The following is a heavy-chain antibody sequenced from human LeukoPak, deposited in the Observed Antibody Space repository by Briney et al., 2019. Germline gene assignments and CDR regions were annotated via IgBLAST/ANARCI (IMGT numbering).Heavy chain of an antibody. V-gene: IGHV4-61*01. Sequence: SETLSLTCTVSGGSVSSGTYYWSWIRQPPGEGLEWIGYIYYSGSTNYNPSLKSRVTISVDTSKNQFSLKLSSVNAADTAQYYSATHGGNYFDYWGQGTLVTVSS. CDR3: ATHGGNYFDY. D-gene: IGHD4-23*01. CDR2: IYYSGST. CDR1: GGSVSSGTYY. J-gene: IGHJ4*02.